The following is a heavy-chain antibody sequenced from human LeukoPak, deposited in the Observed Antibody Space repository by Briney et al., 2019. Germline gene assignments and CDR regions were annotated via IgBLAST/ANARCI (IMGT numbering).Heavy chain of an antibody. Sequence: GGSLRLSCAASGFTFSNAWMSWVRKAPGKGLEWVGRIKSKTDGGTTDYAAPVEGRFPNSREDSKNTLDLQNNSLKTEDTAVYYFTTDRDYVLGSPFDYWGQGTLVTVSS. CDR3: TTDRDYVLGSPFDY. CDR1: GFTFSNAW. V-gene: IGHV3-15*01. D-gene: IGHD3-16*01. J-gene: IGHJ4*02. CDR2: IKSKTDGGTT.